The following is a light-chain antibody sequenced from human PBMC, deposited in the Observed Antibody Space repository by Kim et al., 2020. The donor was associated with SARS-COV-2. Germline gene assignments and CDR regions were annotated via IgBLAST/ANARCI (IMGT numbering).Light chain of an antibody. CDR1: SSNIGSNT. V-gene: IGLV1-44*01. J-gene: IGLJ1*01. CDR3: AAWDDSLNGYV. Sequence: QSVVTHPPSASGTPGQRVTISCSGSSSNIGSNTVNWYQQLPGTAPKLLIYSNNQRPSGVPDRFSGSKSGTSASLAISGLQSEDEADYYCAAWDDSLNGYVFGPGTKVTVL. CDR2: SNN.